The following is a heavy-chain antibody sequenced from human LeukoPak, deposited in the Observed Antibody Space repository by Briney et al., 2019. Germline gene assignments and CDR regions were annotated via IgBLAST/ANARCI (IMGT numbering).Heavy chain of an antibody. V-gene: IGHV3-30*02. CDR1: GFTFSSYG. Sequence: GGSLRLSCAASGFTFSSYGMHWVRQAPGKGLEWVAFIRYDGSNKYYADSVKGRFTISRDNSKNTLYLQMNSLRAEDTAIYYCAKELTYGSGSYNNLGFDYWGQGALVTVSS. CDR2: IRYDGSNK. D-gene: IGHD3-10*01. CDR3: AKELTYGSGSYNNLGFDY. J-gene: IGHJ4*02.